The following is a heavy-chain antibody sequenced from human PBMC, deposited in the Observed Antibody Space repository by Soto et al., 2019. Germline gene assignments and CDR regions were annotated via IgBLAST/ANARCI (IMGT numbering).Heavy chain of an antibody. J-gene: IGHJ6*02. CDR2: IIPMFPTA. Sequence: SVEVSCRASGGTFSNHAISWVRQAPGQGLEWVGGIIPMFPTADYAQRFQGRVTITADDSTTTVYMELSGLRSEDTAMYYCARDDATYCGGDCYRYFYYGMDVWGQGTTVTVSS. CDR1: GGTFSNHA. D-gene: IGHD2-21*02. V-gene: IGHV1-69*13. CDR3: ARDDATYCGGDCYRYFYYGMDV.